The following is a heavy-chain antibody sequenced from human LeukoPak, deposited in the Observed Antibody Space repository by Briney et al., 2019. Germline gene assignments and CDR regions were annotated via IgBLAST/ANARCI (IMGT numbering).Heavy chain of an antibody. J-gene: IGHJ6*02. V-gene: IGHV1-18*01. CDR1: GYPFTSYG. CDR2: IRTYNGNT. CDR3: ARDLAVAGTGGMDV. Sequence: ASVKVSCKASGYPFTSYGISWVRQAPGQGLEWMGWIRTYNGNTNYAQKLQGRVTMTTDTSTSTAYMELRSLRSDDTAVYYCARDLAVAGTGGMDVWGQGTTVTVSS. D-gene: IGHD6-19*01.